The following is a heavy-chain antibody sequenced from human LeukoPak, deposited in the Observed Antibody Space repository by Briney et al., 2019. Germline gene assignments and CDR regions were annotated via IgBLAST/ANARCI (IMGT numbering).Heavy chain of an antibody. CDR3: ARVSGGSLLYYYYYMHV. CDR1: GFTFSSDW. Sequence: GGSLRLSCAASGFTFSSDWMSWVRQAPGKGLEWGAKVKQDGSEKYYVDCVKGGWTISGDNAKNSLYLQMNIPRAEDTAVYYCARVSGGSLLYYYYYMHVWAKGPTVTVSS. D-gene: IGHD2-15*01. J-gene: IGHJ6*03. V-gene: IGHV3-7*01. CDR2: VKQDGSEK.